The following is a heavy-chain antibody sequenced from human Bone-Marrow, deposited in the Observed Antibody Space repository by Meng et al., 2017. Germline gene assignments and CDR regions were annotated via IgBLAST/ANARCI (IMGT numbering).Heavy chain of an antibody. CDR2: IYSGGST. CDR1: GFTFSSYE. CDR3: ARSYDFWSGPFDY. D-gene: IGHD3-3*01. V-gene: IGHV3-53*01. Sequence: GGSLRLSCAASGFTFSSYEMNWVRQAPGKGLEWVSVIYSGGSTYYADSVKGRFTISRDNSKNTLYLQMNSLRAEDTAVYYCARSYDFWSGPFDYWGQGTLVTVSS. J-gene: IGHJ4*02.